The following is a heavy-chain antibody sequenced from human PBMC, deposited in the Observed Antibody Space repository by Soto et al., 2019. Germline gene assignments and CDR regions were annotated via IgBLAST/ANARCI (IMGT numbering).Heavy chain of an antibody. CDR3: ARVPSGCCSSTSCFYAFDI. CDR1: GYTFTGYY. D-gene: IGHD2-2*03. Sequence: GASVKVSCKASGYTFTGYYMHWVRQAPGQGLEWMGWINPNSGGTNYAQKFQGWVTMTRDTSISTAYMELSRLRSDDTAVYYCARVPSGCCSSTSCFYAFDIWGQGTMVTVSS. CDR2: INPNSGGT. V-gene: IGHV1-2*04. J-gene: IGHJ3*02.